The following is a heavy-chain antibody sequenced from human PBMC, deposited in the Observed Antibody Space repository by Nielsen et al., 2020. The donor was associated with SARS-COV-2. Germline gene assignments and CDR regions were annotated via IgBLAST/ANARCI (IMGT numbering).Heavy chain of an antibody. Sequence: GESLKISCVDSTFTLSRENMNWVRQAPGKGLEWLSYINPRGSPIFYADSVRGRFTISRDNAKNSLYLEMTSLRAEDTGLYYCAREDGSSWFANWGQGTPVTVSS. J-gene: IGHJ5*02. CDR3: AREDGSSWFAN. CDR2: INPRGSPI. D-gene: IGHD6-13*01. V-gene: IGHV3-48*04. CDR1: TFTLSREN.